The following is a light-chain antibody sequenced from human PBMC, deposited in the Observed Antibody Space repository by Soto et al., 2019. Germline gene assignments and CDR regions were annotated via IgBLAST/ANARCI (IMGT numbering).Light chain of an antibody. CDR2: DAS. CDR1: QRVGINY. Sequence: EIGLTQSPVTLFLSRGERATLSCMAIQRVGINYLAWYQQKPGQPPRPLIDDASNRATGIPARLSGSGSGPDFTLTITSLEPEDFAVYYCQQRSTPITFGQGTRLEIK. CDR3: QQRSTPIT. J-gene: IGKJ5*01. V-gene: IGKV3-11*01.